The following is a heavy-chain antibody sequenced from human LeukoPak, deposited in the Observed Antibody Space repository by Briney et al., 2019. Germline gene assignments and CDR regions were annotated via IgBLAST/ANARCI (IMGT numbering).Heavy chain of an antibody. CDR3: AKDQDYYDSSGYYPLYGWFDP. D-gene: IGHD3-22*01. V-gene: IGHV3-30*02. CDR1: GFTFSSYG. J-gene: IGHJ5*02. Sequence: GGSLRLSCAASGFTFSSYGMHWVRQAPGKGLEWVAFIRYDGSNKYYADSVKGRFTISRDNSKNTLYLQMNSLRAVDTAVYYCAKDQDYYDSSGYYPLYGWFDPWGQGTLVTVSS. CDR2: IRYDGSNK.